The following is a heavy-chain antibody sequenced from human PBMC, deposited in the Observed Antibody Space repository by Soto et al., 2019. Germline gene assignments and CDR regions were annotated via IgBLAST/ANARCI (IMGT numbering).Heavy chain of an antibody. CDR1: GFTFSSYW. V-gene: IGHV3-74*01. D-gene: IGHD2-21*02. Sequence: VQLVASGGGLVQPGGSLRLSCAASGFTFSSYWMHWVRQGPGKGLVWVSRVNSDESTTSYADSVKGRFTISRDNAKNTLYLQMSSLRVEDTALYYCVCFECGRTAVVTAMEANGYWGQGPLVTLSS. J-gene: IGHJ4*02. CDR2: VNSDESTT. CDR3: VCFECGRTAVVTAMEANGY.